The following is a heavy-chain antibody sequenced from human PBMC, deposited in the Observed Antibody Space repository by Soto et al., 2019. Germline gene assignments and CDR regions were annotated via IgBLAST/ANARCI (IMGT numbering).Heavy chain of an antibody. CDR2: ISGSGGST. Sequence: EVQLLESGGGLVQPGGSLRLSCAASGFTFSSYAMSWVRQAPGKGLEWVSGISGSGGSTYYADSVKGRFTISRDNSKNTLYLQMNSLRAEDTAVYYCAKDLRGATVTTLMGTPWGQGTLVTVSS. J-gene: IGHJ5*02. V-gene: IGHV3-23*01. D-gene: IGHD4-17*01. CDR3: AKDLRGATVTTLMGTP. CDR1: GFTFSSYA.